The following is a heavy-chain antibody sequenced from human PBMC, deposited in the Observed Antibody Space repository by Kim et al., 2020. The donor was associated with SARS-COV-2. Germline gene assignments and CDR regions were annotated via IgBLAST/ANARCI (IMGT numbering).Heavy chain of an antibody. Sequence: GGSLRLSCAASGFIFDDYAMHWVRQTPGKGLEWVSGISWNSGSIAYADSVKGRFTISRDNAKNSLYLQMNSLRAEDTALYYCAKADTADYYGMDVWGQGTTVTVSS. J-gene: IGHJ6*02. CDR1: GFIFDDYA. CDR3: AKADTADYYGMDV. D-gene: IGHD5-18*01. V-gene: IGHV3-9*01. CDR2: ISWNSGSI.